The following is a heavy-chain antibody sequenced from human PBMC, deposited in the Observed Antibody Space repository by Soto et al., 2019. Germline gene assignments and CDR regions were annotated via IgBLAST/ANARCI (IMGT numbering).Heavy chain of an antibody. Sequence: PSETLSLTCNVSGGSISNNYWTCIRQPAGKGLEWIGRIYSNGRTNFNPSLKSRISMSIDTSKNQFSLKLTSVTAADTAVYYCARSYRDSYEHWGQGTLVTVSS. CDR3: ARSYRDSYEH. CDR1: GGSISNNY. D-gene: IGHD4-17*01. J-gene: IGHJ1*01. CDR2: IYSNGRT. V-gene: IGHV4-4*07.